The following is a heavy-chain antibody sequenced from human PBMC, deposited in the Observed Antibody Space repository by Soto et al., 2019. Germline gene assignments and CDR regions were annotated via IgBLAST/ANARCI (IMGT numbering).Heavy chain of an antibody. CDR1: GGSISSGGYY. Sequence: SETLSLTCTVSGGSISSGGYYWSWIRQHPGKGLEWIGYIYYSGSTYYNPSLKSRVTISVDTSKNQFSLKLSSVTAADTAVYYCARGSYHYYDSSGYYYFDYWGQGTLVTV. CDR2: IYYSGST. V-gene: IGHV4-31*03. CDR3: ARGSYHYYDSSGYYYFDY. D-gene: IGHD3-22*01. J-gene: IGHJ4*02.